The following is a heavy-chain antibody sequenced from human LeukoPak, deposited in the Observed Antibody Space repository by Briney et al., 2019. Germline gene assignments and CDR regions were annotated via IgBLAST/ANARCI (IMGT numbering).Heavy chain of an antibody. V-gene: IGHV6-1*01. J-gene: IGHJ3*02. CDR1: GDSVSSNSAA. CDR2: TYYRSKWYN. D-gene: IGHD6-6*01. Sequence: SQTLSLTCAISGDSVSSNSAAWNWIRQSPSRGLEWLGRTYYRSKWYNDYAVSVKSQVTINPDTPKNQISLHLSSVTPEDTAVYYCARKSIRTDAFDIWGQGTMVTVSS. CDR3: ARKSIRTDAFDI.